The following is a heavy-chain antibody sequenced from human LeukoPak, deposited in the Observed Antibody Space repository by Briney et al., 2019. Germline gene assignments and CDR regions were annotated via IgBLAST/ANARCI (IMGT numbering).Heavy chain of an antibody. CDR2: INPNSGGT. V-gene: IGHV1-2*02. J-gene: IGHJ4*02. Sequence: AAVKVSCKASGYTFTGYYMHWGRQAPGQGGEWMGWINPNSGGTNYAQKFQGRVTMTRDTSISTAYMELSRLRSDDTAVYYCARDPPYGGEFDYWGQGTLVTVSS. CDR3: ARDPPYGGEFDY. D-gene: IGHD4-23*01. CDR1: GYTFTGYY.